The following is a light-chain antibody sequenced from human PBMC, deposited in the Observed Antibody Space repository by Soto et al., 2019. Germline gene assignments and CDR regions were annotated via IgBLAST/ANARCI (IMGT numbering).Light chain of an antibody. J-gene: IGLJ1*01. CDR3: QSYDSSLSGYV. CDR1: SSNIGAGYE. V-gene: IGLV1-40*01. CDR2: EXX. Sequence: QSVLTQPPSVSEAPGQRVTISCTGSSSNIGAGYEAHWYQQVPGTAPKLLLYEXXXXXXXXXXXXXXXKSGTSASLAITGXXXEDXXXXXCQSYDSSLSGYVFGTGTKLTVL.